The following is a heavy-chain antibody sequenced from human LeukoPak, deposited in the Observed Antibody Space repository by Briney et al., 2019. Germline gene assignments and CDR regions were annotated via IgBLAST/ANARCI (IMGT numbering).Heavy chain of an antibody. CDR2: ISGSGGST. J-gene: IGHJ6*03. CDR3: AKRRQDIVVVVAATHYYYYMDV. V-gene: IGHV3-23*01. CDR1: GFTFSSYA. Sequence: PGGSLRLSCAASGFTFSSYAMSWVRQAPGKGLEGVSAISGSGGSTYYADSAGGRLTIPRDNSKNTLYLQMNSLRAEDTAVYYCAKRRQDIVVVVAATHYYYYMDVWGKGTTVTVSS. D-gene: IGHD2-15*01.